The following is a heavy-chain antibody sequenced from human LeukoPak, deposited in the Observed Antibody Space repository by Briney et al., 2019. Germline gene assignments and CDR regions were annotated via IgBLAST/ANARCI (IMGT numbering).Heavy chain of an antibody. J-gene: IGHJ4*02. Sequence: GESLKISCKGSGYSFTSYWIGWVRQMPGKGLEWMGIIYPGDSDTRYSPSFQGQVTISADKSISTAYLQWGSLKASDTAMYYCAREYCSSTSCYSAPDYWGQGTLVTVSS. CDR1: GYSFTSYW. CDR2: IYPGDSDT. V-gene: IGHV5-51*01. D-gene: IGHD2-2*01. CDR3: AREYCSSTSCYSAPDY.